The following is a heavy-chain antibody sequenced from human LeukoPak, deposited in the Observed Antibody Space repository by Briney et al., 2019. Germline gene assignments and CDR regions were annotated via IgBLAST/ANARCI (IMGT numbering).Heavy chain of an antibody. CDR1: GFPFSDFA. CDR2: INSDGSTT. J-gene: IGHJ4*02. D-gene: IGHD1-26*01. Sequence: PGGSLRLSCAVSGFPFSDFAMSWVRQAPGKGPVFVSRINSDGSTTNYAGSVKGRFTISRDNAKNTLYLQMNSLRDEDTAVYYCASELVVGYWGLGTLVTVSS. V-gene: IGHV3-74*01. CDR3: ASELVVGY.